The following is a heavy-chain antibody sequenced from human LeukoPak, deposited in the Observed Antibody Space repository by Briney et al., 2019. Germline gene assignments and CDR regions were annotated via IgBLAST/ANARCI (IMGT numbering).Heavy chain of an antibody. J-gene: IGHJ4*02. D-gene: IGHD5-24*01. CDR2: ISPSGDSK. Sequence: GGSLRLSCVASGFTFSRHGMNWVRQAPGKGLEWVSGISPSGDSKYYVDSVKGRFTVSRDNSKSTLYLQINSLRDEDTAVYYCAKDDAWLQYNDWGQGTLVTVSS. CDR1: GFTFSRHG. V-gene: IGHV3-23*01. CDR3: AKDDAWLQYND.